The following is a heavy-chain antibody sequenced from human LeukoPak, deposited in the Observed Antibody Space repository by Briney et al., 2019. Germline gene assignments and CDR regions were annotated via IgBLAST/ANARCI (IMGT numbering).Heavy chain of an antibody. Sequence: ASVKVSCKASGYTFTSYDNNWVRQATGQGLEWMGWMNPNSGNTGYAQKFQGRVTMTRNTSISTAYMELSSLRSEDTAVYYCARVGPTDCSSTSCSSSFDYWGQGTLVTVSS. V-gene: IGHV1-8*01. CDR3: ARVGPTDCSSTSCSSSFDY. CDR2: MNPNSGNT. J-gene: IGHJ4*02. D-gene: IGHD2-2*01. CDR1: GYTFTSYD.